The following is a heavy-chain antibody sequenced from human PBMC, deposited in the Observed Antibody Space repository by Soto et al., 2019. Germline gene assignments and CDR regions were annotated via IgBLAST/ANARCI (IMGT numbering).Heavy chain of an antibody. V-gene: IGHV4-4*02. J-gene: IGHJ5*02. CDR1: GDSASSPYY. Sequence: QVQLQESGPGLVKPSGTLSLTCAVSGDSASSPYYWCWVRQPPWKGLEWIGEVFHTGTTSYNPSLRSRVTISMDKSINQFSLDLSSVTAADTAVYYCARSAGWYAIHAWGPGTLVIVSS. D-gene: IGHD6-19*01. CDR3: ARSAGWYAIHA. CDR2: VFHTGTT.